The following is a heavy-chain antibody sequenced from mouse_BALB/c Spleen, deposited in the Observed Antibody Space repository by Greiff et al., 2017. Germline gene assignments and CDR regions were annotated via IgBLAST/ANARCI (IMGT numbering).Heavy chain of an antibody. J-gene: IGHJ2*01. V-gene: IGHV1-80*01. Sequence: VQLQQSGAELVRPGSSVKISCKASGYAFSSYWMNWVKQRPGQGLEWIGQIYPGDGDTNYNGKFKGKATLTADKSSSTAYMQLSSLTSEDSAVYFWARSGDYGSSYVSDYWGQGTTLTVSS. D-gene: IGHD1-1*01. CDR2: IYPGDGDT. CDR3: ARSGDYGSSYVSDY. CDR1: GYAFSSYW.